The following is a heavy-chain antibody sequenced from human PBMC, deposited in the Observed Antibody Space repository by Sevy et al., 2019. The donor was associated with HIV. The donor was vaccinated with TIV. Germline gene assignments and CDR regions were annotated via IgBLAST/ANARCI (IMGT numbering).Heavy chain of an antibody. CDR3: ARATGLAMVDY. J-gene: IGHJ4*02. V-gene: IGHV4-61*01. CDR2: IYYSGST. Sequence: SETLSLTCTVSGGSVSSGSYYWSWIRQPPGKGLEWIGYIYYSGSTNYNPSLKSRVTISVDTFKNQCSLKVSSATAADAAVYSWARATGLAMVDYWGQGTMVTVSS. CDR1: GGSVSSGSYY. D-gene: IGHD2-8*02.